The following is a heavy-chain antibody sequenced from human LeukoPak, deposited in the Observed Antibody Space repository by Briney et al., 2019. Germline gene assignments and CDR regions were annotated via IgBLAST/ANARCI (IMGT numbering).Heavy chain of an antibody. CDR3: ARDSGWFRFDY. Sequence: GGSLRLSCAASGFAFSNYWMTWVRQAPGKGLEWVANIKQDGSDKYYVDSVRGRFAISRDNGKSSLFLQMNSLRAEDTAVYYCARDSGWFRFDYWGQGTLVTVSS. CDR1: GFAFSNYW. J-gene: IGHJ4*02. CDR2: IKQDGSDK. D-gene: IGHD6-13*01. V-gene: IGHV3-7*03.